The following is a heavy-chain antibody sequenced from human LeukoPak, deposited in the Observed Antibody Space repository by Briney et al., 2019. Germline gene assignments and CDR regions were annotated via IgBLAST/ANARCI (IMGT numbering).Heavy chain of an antibody. J-gene: IGHJ4*02. CDR2: ISAYNSNT. V-gene: IGHV1-18*01. D-gene: IGHD6-13*01. Sequence: GASVKVSCKTSGYSFTSYGISWVRQAPGQGLEWMGWISAYNSNTNYAQNLQGRVTMTTDTSTSTVYLDLRSLRSDDTAVYYCARAAGGGYFDFWGQGTLVTVSS. CDR1: GYSFTSYG. CDR3: ARAAGGGYFDF.